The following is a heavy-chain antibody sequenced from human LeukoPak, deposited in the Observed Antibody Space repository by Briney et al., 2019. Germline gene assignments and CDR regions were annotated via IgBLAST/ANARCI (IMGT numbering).Heavy chain of an antibody. CDR2: INPNSGGT. Sequence: ASVKVSCKASGYTFTSYDINWVRQAPGQGLEWMGWINPNSGGTNYAQKFQGRVTMTRDTSISTAYMELSRLRSDDTAVYYCARESRDGYTLDYWGQGTLVTVSS. V-gene: IGHV1-2*02. J-gene: IGHJ4*02. D-gene: IGHD5-24*01. CDR1: GYTFTSYD. CDR3: ARESRDGYTLDY.